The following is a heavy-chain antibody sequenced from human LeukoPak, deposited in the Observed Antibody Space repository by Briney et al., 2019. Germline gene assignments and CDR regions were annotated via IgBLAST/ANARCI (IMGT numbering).Heavy chain of an antibody. D-gene: IGHD3-16*02. CDR2: ISSSSSTI. J-gene: IGHJ3*02. Sequence: GGSLRLSCAASGFTFSSYSMNWVRQAPGKGLEWVSYISSSSSTIHYADSVKGRFTISRDNAKNSLYLQMNSLRAEDTAVYYCARGPYVWGSYRPNDAFDIWGQGTMVTVSS. V-gene: IGHV3-48*01. CDR3: ARGPYVWGSYRPNDAFDI. CDR1: GFTFSSYS.